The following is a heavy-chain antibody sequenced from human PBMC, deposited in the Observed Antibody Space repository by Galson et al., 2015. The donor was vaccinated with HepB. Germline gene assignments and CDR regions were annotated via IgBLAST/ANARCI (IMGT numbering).Heavy chain of an antibody. J-gene: IGHJ3*02. CDR2: IYWDDDK. V-gene: IGHV2-5*02. CDR3: ATLEGGVVEGGRYVISVVSDHEFVT. CDR1: GFSLSTSGVG. Sequence: PALVKPTQTLTLTCTFSGFSLSTSGVGVGWLRQPPGKALEWLALIYWDDDKRYSPSLKSRLTITKDTSKNQVVLTMTNMDPVDTSSYDYATLEGGVVEGGRYVISVVSDHEFVTWGLGTTIPVSS. D-gene: IGHD2/OR15-2a*01.